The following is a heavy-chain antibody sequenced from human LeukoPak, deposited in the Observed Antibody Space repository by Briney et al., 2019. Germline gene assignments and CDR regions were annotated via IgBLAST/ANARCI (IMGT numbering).Heavy chain of an antibody. Sequence: GGSLRLSCAASGFTFSSYAMSWVRQAPGKGLEWVSSISSSSSYIYYADSVKGRFTISRDNAKNSLYLQMNSLRAEDTAVYYCARLAVAGTDFDYWGQETLVTVSS. D-gene: IGHD6-19*01. CDR1: GFTFSSYA. J-gene: IGHJ4*02. V-gene: IGHV3-21*01. CDR3: ARLAVAGTDFDY. CDR2: ISSSSSYI.